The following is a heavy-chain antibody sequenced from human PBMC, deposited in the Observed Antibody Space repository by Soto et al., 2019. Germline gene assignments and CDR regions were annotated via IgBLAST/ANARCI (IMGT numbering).Heavy chain of an antibody. CDR3: AKDRWSGYRRGANWFDP. CDR2: ISWNSGSI. V-gene: IGHV3-9*01. J-gene: IGHJ5*02. D-gene: IGHD3-3*01. Sequence: EVQLVESGGGLVQPGRSLRLSCAASGFTFDDYAMHWVRQAPGKGLEWVSGISWNSGSIGYADSVKGRFTISRDNAKNSLYLQMNSLRAEDTALYYCAKDRWSGYRRGANWFDPWGQGTLVTVSS. CDR1: GFTFDDYA.